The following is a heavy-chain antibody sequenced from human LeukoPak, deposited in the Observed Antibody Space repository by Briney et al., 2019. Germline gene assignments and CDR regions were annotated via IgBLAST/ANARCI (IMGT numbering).Heavy chain of an antibody. V-gene: IGHV4-4*07. CDR1: GGSINSYY. CDR2: IYSSGST. Sequence: SETLPLTCTVSGGSINSYYWSWIRQPAGKGLEWIGRIYSSGSTTYNPSLKSRVTMSVDTSKNQFSLRLSSVTAADTAVYYCARVQYLRTDWFDPWGQGTLVTVSS. D-gene: IGHD2-2*01. J-gene: IGHJ5*02. CDR3: ARVQYLRTDWFDP.